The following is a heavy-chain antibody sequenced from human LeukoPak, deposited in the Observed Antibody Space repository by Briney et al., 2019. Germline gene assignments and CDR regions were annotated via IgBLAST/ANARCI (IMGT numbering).Heavy chain of an antibody. J-gene: IGHJ4*02. CDR1: GFSFSDYY. CDR3: ARESNSSGWYLGGFDY. D-gene: IGHD6-19*01. CDR2: ISSNGSSI. V-gene: IGHV3-11*04. Sequence: GGSLRLSCAASGFSFSDYYMSWIRQAPGKGLEWVSYISSNGSSIYYADSVKGRFTISRDNANNSLYLQMNSLRAEDTAVYYCARESNSSGWYLGGFDYWGQGALVTVPS.